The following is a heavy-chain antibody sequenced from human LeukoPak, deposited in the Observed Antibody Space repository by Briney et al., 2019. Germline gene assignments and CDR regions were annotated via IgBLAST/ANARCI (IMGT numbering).Heavy chain of an antibody. CDR1: GGSFSGYY. J-gene: IGHJ4*02. D-gene: IGHD3-10*01. V-gene: IGHV4-34*01. Sequence: SETLSLTCAVYGGSFSGYYWSWIRLPPGKGLEWIGEINHSGSTNYNPSLKSRVTISVDTSKNQFSLKLSSVTAADTAVYYCARYGSGSYYTPITFDYWGQGTLVTVSS. CDR3: ARYGSGSYYTPITFDY. CDR2: INHSGST.